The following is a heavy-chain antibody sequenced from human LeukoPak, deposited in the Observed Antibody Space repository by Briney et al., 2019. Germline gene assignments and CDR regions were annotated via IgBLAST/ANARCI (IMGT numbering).Heavy chain of an antibody. CDR2: IYYSGST. CDR1: GGSISSSSYY. J-gene: IGHJ4*02. V-gene: IGHV4-39*07. D-gene: IGHD2-15*01. CDR3: ARARCGGSCFDFDY. Sequence: SGTLSLTCAVSGGSISSSSYYWGWIRQPPGKGLEWIGSIYYSGSTYYNPSLKSRVTISVDTSKNQFSLKLSSVTAADTAVYYCARARCGGSCFDFDYWGQGTLVTVSS.